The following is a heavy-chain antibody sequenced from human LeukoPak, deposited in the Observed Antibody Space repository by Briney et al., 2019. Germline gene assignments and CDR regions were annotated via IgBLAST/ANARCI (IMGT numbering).Heavy chain of an antibody. CDR3: ARDAAAAGPFDY. D-gene: IGHD6-13*01. CDR2: ISTYNGHT. V-gene: IGHV1-18*01. Sequence: VSVKVSCKASGYTFIDYGVSWVRQAPGQGLVWMGWISTYNGHTYYAQKLQGRVTMTTDTSTSTAYMELRSLRSDDTAVYYCARDAAAAGPFDYWGQGTLVAVSS. CDR1: GYTFIDYG. J-gene: IGHJ4*02.